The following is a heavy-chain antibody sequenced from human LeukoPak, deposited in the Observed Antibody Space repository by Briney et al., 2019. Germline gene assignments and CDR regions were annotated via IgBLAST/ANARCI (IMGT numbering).Heavy chain of an antibody. J-gene: IGHJ5*02. CDR3: ARAYSSSWYYNWFDP. Sequence: PSETLSLTCTVSGGSISSSSYYWGWIRQPPRKGLEWIGSIYHSGSTYYNPSLKSRVTISVDTSKNQFSLKLSSVTAADTAVYYCARAYSSSWYYNWFDPWGQGTLVTVSS. CDR1: GGSISSSSYY. D-gene: IGHD6-13*01. CDR2: IYHSGST. V-gene: IGHV4-39*07.